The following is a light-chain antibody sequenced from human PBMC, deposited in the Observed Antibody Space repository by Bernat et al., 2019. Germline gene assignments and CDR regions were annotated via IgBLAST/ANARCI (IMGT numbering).Light chain of an antibody. CDR2: KVS. J-gene: IGKJ1*01. CDR1: QSLVHTDGNTY. Sequence: DVVMTQSPLPLLVTLGQPASISCRSSQSLVHTDGNTYLNWFHQRPGQPPRRLIHKVSNRDSGIPDRFSGSGSGTYFTLEISRVEAEDAGLYYCMQGTHWPLWTFGQGTKVEIE. CDR3: MQGTHWPLWT. V-gene: IGKV2-30*02.